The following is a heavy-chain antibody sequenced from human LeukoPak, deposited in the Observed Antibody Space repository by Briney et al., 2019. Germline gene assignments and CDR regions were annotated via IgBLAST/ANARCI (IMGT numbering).Heavy chain of an antibody. CDR1: GYSFTSYW. CDR2: VYPGDSDT. CDR3: ARPRDVGIVATYYFDY. D-gene: IGHD3-22*01. V-gene: IGHV5-51*01. Sequence: GESLKISCKGSGYSFTSYWIGWVRQMPGKGLEWMGIVYPGDSDTRYSPSFQGQVTISADKSISTAYLQWSSLKASDTAMYYCARPRDVGIVATYYFDYWGQGTLVTVSS. J-gene: IGHJ4*02.